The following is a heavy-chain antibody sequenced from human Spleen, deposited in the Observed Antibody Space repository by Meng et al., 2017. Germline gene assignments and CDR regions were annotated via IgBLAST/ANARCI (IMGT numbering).Heavy chain of an antibody. V-gene: IGHV4-39*01. CDR3: VRSSGWVRTGFDP. CDR1: GGSISTSGNY. CDR2: IGHSGIT. D-gene: IGHD6-19*01. J-gene: IGHJ5*02. Sequence: QPQLQESGPGLVKASEGLARTCRVSGGSISTSGNYWGWIRRPPGTGLEWIGSIGHSGITYYTPSLKSRVTVSIDTSKSQFSLKLTSVTAADTAVYYCVRSSGWVRTGFDPWGQGTLVTVSS.